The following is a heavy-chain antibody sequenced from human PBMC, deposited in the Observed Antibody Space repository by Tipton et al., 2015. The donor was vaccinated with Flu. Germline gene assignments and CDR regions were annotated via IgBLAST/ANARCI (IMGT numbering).Heavy chain of an antibody. CDR3: ARTSGWTLGY. J-gene: IGHJ4*02. Sequence: GSLRLSCAASGFTFSSYEMNWVRQAPGKGLEWVSYISNSGSTIYYADSVKGRFTISRDNAKNSLYLQMNSPRADDTAVYYCARTSGWTLGYWGQGTLVTVSS. V-gene: IGHV3-48*03. CDR2: ISNSGSTI. CDR1: GFTFSSYE. D-gene: IGHD6-19*01.